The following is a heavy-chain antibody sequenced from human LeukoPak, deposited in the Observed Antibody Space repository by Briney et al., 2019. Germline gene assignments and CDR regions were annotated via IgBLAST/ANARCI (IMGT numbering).Heavy chain of an antibody. CDR1: GFTFSSYS. Sequence: GGSLRLSCAVSGFTFSSYSMNWVRQAPGKGLEWVSSISSSSSYIYYADSVKGRFTISRDNAKNSLYLQMNSLRAEDTAVYYCASGFDYDILTGYHDTFDIWGQGTMVTVSS. D-gene: IGHD3-9*01. V-gene: IGHV3-21*01. J-gene: IGHJ3*02. CDR3: ASGFDYDILTGYHDTFDI. CDR2: ISSSSSYI.